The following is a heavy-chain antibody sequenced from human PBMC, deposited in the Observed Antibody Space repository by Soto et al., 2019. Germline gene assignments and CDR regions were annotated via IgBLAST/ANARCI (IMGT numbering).Heavy chain of an antibody. CDR2: ISESGTSM. CDR1: GFPFGRYE. D-gene: IGHD6-19*01. CDR3: ARDQEVHDSRGHKIRAMDV. J-gene: IGHJ6*02. V-gene: IGHV3-48*03. Sequence: GESLRLSCPASGFPFGRYEMNWVRQAPGKGLEWISYISESGTSMYYADAVKGRFAISKDNAQNSLYLQMNSLRIEDTAVYYCARDQEVHDSRGHKIRAMDVWGQGTTVTVSS.